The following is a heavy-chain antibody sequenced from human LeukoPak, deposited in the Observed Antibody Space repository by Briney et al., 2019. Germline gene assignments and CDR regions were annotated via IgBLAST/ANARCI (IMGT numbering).Heavy chain of an antibody. CDR1: GGTFSSYA. V-gene: IGHV1-69*13. J-gene: IGHJ4*02. CDR2: IIPIFGTA. D-gene: IGHD3-10*01. Sequence: ASVKVSCKASGGTFSSYAISWVRQAPGQGLEWMGGIIPIFGTANYAQKFQGRVTITADESTSTAYMGLSSLRSEDTAVYYCARDLWGMVRGVANWGQGTLVTVSS. CDR3: ARDLWGMVRGVAN.